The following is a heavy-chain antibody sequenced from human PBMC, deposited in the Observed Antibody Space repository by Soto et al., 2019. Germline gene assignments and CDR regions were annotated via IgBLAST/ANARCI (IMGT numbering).Heavy chain of an antibody. D-gene: IGHD5-12*01. CDR3: ARRRIYNGYDS. CDR1: GFSLTTRGVG. V-gene: IGHV2-5*02. Sequence: QITLKESGPKLVKPTQTLTLTCTFSGFSLTTRGVGVGWIRQPPGKALEWLALIYWDDDQRYSPSLKNRLTVTKDTSKNQVVLTMTNMDPVDTGTYYCARRRIYNGYDSWGQGTLVTVSS. CDR2: IYWDDDQ. J-gene: IGHJ4*02.